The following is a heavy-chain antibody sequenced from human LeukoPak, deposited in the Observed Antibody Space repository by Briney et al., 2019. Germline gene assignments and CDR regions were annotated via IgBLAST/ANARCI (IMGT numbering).Heavy chain of an antibody. CDR1: GFTVSNSY. J-gene: IGHJ4*02. CDR3: ARDLSKWLERDY. Sequence: SGGSLRLSCTASGFTVSNSYMNWVREAPGKGLEWVSLMYSDGSGGSTYYADSVKGRFTISRDNSRNMLYLQMNSLRAEDTAVYYCARDLSKWLERDYWGQGTLVTVSS. V-gene: IGHV3-53*05. D-gene: IGHD1-1*01. CDR2: MYSDGSGGST.